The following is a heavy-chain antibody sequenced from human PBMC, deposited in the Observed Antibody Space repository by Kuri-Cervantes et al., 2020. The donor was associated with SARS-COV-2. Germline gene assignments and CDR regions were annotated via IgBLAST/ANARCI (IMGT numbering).Heavy chain of an antibody. Sequence: GGSLRLSCAASGFTFSSYAMSWVRQAPGKGLEWVSGISGGGNSTYYADSVKGRFTISRDNSKNTLYLEMNSLRAEDTAVYYYARDGGRVVITYYFDSWGQGTLVTVSS. J-gene: IGHJ4*02. CDR1: GFTFSSYA. D-gene: IGHD3-22*01. CDR3: ARDGGRVVITYYFDS. V-gene: IGHV3-23*01. CDR2: ISGGGNST.